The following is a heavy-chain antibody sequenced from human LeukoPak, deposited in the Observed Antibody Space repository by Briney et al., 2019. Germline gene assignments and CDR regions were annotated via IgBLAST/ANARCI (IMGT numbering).Heavy chain of an antibody. D-gene: IGHD2-15*01. CDR3: ARGRAVVVAEYYFDY. CDR2: MNPNSGNT. Sequence: ASVKVSCKASGYTFTSYDIDWVRQATGQGLEWMGWMNPNSGNTGYAQKFQGRVTMTRNTSISTAYMELSSLRSEDTAVYYCARGRAVVVAEYYFDYWGQGTLVTVSS. J-gene: IGHJ4*02. V-gene: IGHV1-8*01. CDR1: GYTFTSYD.